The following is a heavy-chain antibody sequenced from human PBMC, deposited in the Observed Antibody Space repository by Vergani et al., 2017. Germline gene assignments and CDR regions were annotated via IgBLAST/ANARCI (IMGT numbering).Heavy chain of an antibody. CDR1: GFTFDDYG. D-gene: IGHD6-13*01. CDR2: ISSSSSYI. J-gene: IGHJ4*02. V-gene: IGHV3-21*01. Sequence: EVQLVESGGGVVRPGGSLRLSCAASGFTFDDYGMNWVRQAPGKGLEWVSSISSSSSYIYYADSVKGRFTISRDNAKNSLYLQMNSLRAEDTAVYYCTTVLWEDSSSWYRGYYFDYWGQGTLVTVSS. CDR3: TTVLWEDSSSWYRGYYFDY.